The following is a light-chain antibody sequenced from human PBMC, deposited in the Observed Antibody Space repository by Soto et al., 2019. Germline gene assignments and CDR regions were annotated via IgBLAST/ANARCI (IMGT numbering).Light chain of an antibody. J-gene: IGLJ2*01. CDR3: CSYAGSFVV. CDR2: DVS. CDR1: SSDVGGYNY. Sequence: LTQPRSVSGSPGQSVTISCTGTSSDVGGYNYVSWYQQHPGKAPKLMIYDVSKRPSGVPDRFSGSKSGNTASLTISGLQAEDEADYYCCSYAGSFVVFGGGTKVTVL. V-gene: IGLV2-11*01.